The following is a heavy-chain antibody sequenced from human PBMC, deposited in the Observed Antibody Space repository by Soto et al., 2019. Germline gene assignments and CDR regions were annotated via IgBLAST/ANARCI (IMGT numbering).Heavy chain of an antibody. J-gene: IGHJ4*02. CDR2: IYYSGST. CDR1: GGSISSSSYY. CDR3: AKESRGLLPFYFDY. V-gene: IGHV4-39*07. D-gene: IGHD2-21*02. Sequence: SETLSLTCTVSGGSISSSSYYWGWIRQPPGKGLEWIGSIYYSGSTYYNPSLKSRVTISVGTSKNQFSLKLSSVTAADTAVYYCAKESRGLLPFYFDYWGQGTLVTVSS.